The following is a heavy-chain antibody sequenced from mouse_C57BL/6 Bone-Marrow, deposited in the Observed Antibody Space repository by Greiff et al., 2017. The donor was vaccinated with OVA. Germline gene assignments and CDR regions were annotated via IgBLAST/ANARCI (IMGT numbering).Heavy chain of an antibody. J-gene: IGHJ3*01. Sequence: QVQLKQSGAELARPGASVKLSCKASGYTFTSYGISWVKQRTGQGLEWIGEIYPRSGNTYYNEKFKGKATLTADKSSSTAYMVLRSLTSEDAAVYFCARKGLRPFAYWGQGTLVTVSA. CDR1: GYTFTSYG. CDR3: ARKGLRPFAY. CDR2: IYPRSGNT. V-gene: IGHV1-81*01. D-gene: IGHD2-4*01.